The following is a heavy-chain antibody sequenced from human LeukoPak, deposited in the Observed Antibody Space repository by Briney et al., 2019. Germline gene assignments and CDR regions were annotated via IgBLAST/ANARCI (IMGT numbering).Heavy chain of an antibody. CDR3: TSHGYSSNWYGRYFDY. CDR2: ISSGGSTI. V-gene: IGHV3-11*04. Sequence: PGGSLRLSCAASGFTFSDYYMSWIRQAPGKGLEWVSYISSGGSTIYYADSVKGRFTISRDNAKNSLYLQMNSLRAEDTAVYYCTSHGYSSNWYGRYFDYWGQGTLVTVSS. CDR1: GFTFSDYY. D-gene: IGHD6-13*01. J-gene: IGHJ4*02.